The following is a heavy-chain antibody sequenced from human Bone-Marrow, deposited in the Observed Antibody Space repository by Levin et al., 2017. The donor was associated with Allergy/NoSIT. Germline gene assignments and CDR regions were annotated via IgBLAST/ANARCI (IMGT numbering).Heavy chain of an antibody. Sequence: SETLSLTCAVYGGSFSGYYWSWIRQPPGKGLEWIGEINHSGSTNYNPSLKSRVTISVDTSKNQFSLKLSSVTAADTAVYYCARQPLDGDYDNYYYYYGMDVWGQGTTVTVSS. CDR2: INHSGST. D-gene: IGHD4-17*01. CDR1: GGSFSGYY. CDR3: ARQPLDGDYDNYYYYYGMDV. J-gene: IGHJ6*02. V-gene: IGHV4-34*01.